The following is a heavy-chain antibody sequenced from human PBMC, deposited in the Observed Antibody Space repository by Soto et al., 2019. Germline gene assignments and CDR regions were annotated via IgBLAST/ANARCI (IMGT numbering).Heavy chain of an antibody. V-gene: IGHV3-48*03. CDR2: ISSSGSTI. J-gene: IGHJ3*02. CDR1: GFTFSSYY. D-gene: IGHD1-26*01. Sequence: PGGSLRLSCAASGFTFSSYYMNWVRQAPGKGLEWVSYISSSGSTIYYADSVKGRFTISRENAKDSLYLQMNSLRAEDTAVYYCARNSLGSPAAFDIWGQGTMVNVSS. CDR3: ARNSLGSPAAFDI.